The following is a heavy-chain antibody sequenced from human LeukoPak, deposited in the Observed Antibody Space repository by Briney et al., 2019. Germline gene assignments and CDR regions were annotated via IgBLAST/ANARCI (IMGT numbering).Heavy chain of an antibody. CDR1: GGSIRSSTDY. J-gene: IGHJ4*02. CDR2: INHSGST. V-gene: IGHV4-39*07. Sequence: SETLSLTCTVSGGSIRSSTDYWGWIRQPPGKGLEWIGEINHSGSTNYNPSLKSRVTISVDTSKNQFSLKLSSVTAADTAVYYCARSWFWYSSSSGDYWGQGTLVTVSS. CDR3: ARSWFWYSSSSGDY. D-gene: IGHD6-6*01.